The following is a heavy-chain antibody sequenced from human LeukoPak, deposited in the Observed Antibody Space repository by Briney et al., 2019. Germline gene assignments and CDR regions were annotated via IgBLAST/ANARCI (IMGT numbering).Heavy chain of an antibody. V-gene: IGHV3-30-3*01. CDR1: GFTFSSCA. CDR3: ARRYSSGWYYFDY. J-gene: IGHJ4*02. CDR2: ISYDGSNK. Sequence: GRSLRLSCAASGFTFSSCAMHWVRQAPGKGLEWVAVISYDGSNKYYADSVKGRFTISRDNSKNTLYLQMNSLRAEDTAVYYCARRYSSGWYYFDYWGQGTLVTVSS. D-gene: IGHD6-19*01.